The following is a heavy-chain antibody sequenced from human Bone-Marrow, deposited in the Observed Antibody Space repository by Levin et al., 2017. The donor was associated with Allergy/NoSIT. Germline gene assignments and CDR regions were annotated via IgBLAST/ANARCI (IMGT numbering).Heavy chain of an antibody. J-gene: IGHJ3*02. CDR2: IKTIIAGGTT. CDR3: ATGGELFPEVDMTSSAFDI. D-gene: IGHD5-12*01. CDR1: GFTFSSAW. V-gene: IGHV3-15*07. Sequence: PGGSLRLSCAASGFTFSSAWMNWVRQAPGKGLEWVGRIKTIIAGGTTDFAAPVKGSFTISRDDSQSTVNLQMNRLKSEDTCMYYCATGGELFPEVDMTSSAFDIWGPGTMVTVSS.